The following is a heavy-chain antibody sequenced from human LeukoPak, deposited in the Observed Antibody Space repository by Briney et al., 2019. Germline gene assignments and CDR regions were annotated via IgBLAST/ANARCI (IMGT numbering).Heavy chain of an antibody. Sequence: GGSLRLSCAASGFTFSSYGMHWVRQAPGKGLEWVSYISSSSDTIYYADSAKGRFTISRDNAKNSLYLQMNSLRAEDTAVYYCARDKPTVTIKYYFDYWGQGTLVTVSS. D-gene: IGHD4-17*01. CDR2: ISSSSDTI. J-gene: IGHJ4*02. CDR3: ARDKPTVTIKYYFDY. CDR1: GFTFSSYG. V-gene: IGHV3-48*04.